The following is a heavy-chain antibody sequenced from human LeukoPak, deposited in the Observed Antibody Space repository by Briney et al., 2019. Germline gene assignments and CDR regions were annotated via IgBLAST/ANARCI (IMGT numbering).Heavy chain of an antibody. CDR1: GFTFSSYS. Sequence: GGSLGLSCAASGFTFSSYSMNWVRQAPGKGLEWVSSISSSSSYIYYADSVKGRFTISRDNAKNSLYLQMNSLRAEDTAVYYCARPSITIFGVVNFDYWGQGTLVTVSS. V-gene: IGHV3-21*01. CDR3: ARPSITIFGVVNFDY. J-gene: IGHJ4*02. D-gene: IGHD3-3*01. CDR2: ISSSSSYI.